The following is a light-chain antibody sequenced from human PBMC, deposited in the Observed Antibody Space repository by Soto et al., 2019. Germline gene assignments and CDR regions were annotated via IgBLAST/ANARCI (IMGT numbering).Light chain of an antibody. CDR3: LQVNTYPRT. CDR2: AAS. Sequence: DIQLTQSPSFLSASVGDRVTITCRASQGIGSSLAWYQKKPGIAPKLLIYAASTLQSGVPPRFSGSASGTEFTLTISSLQPEDFATYYCLQVNTYPRTFGQGTKVEIK. V-gene: IGKV1-9*01. J-gene: IGKJ1*01. CDR1: QGIGSS.